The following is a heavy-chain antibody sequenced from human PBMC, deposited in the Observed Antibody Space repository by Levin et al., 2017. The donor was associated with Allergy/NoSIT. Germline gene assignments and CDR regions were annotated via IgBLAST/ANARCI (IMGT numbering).Heavy chain of an antibody. J-gene: IGHJ6*02. CDR3: ARHRGNWNYYGMDV. V-gene: IGHV4-59*08. Sequence: SETLSLTCTVSGGSISSYYWSWIRQPPGKGLEWIGYIYYSGSTNYNPSLKSRVTISVDTSKNQFSLKLSSVTAADTAVYYCARHRGNWNYYGMDVWGQGTTVTVSS. D-gene: IGHD1-20*01. CDR2: IYYSGST. CDR1: GGSISSYY.